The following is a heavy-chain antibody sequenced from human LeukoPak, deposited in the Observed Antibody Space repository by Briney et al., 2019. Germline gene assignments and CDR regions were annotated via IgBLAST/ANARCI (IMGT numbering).Heavy chain of an antibody. J-gene: IGHJ4*02. CDR3: RRDAKINGDFSEY. D-gene: IGHD4-17*01. CDR1: GFTFSIYE. Sequence: PGGSPRLSCAASGFTFSIYEMNWVRQAPGKGREWLSYISSSGSPIYYADSVKGRFTISRDNAKKSLYLHLNSLRAEDKAIYYCRRDAKINGDFSEYWGAGTLVTVSS. V-gene: IGHV3-48*03. CDR2: ISSSGSPI.